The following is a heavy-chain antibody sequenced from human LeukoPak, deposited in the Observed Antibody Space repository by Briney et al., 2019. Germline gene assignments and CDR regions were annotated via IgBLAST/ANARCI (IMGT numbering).Heavy chain of an antibody. CDR3: ARDQMVRGVVIGDYFDY. J-gene: IGHJ4*02. D-gene: IGHD3-10*01. Sequence: GGSLRLSCAASGFTFSSYAMHWVRQAPGKGLEWVAVISYEGSNKYYADSVKGRFTISRDNSKNTLYLQMNSLRAEDTAVYYCARDQMVRGVVIGDYFDYWGQGTLVTVSS. V-gene: IGHV3-30-3*01. CDR1: GFTFSSYA. CDR2: ISYEGSNK.